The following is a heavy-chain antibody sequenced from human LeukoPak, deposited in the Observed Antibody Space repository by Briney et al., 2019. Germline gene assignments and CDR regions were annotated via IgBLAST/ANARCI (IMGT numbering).Heavy chain of an antibody. CDR1: GYSISSGYY. J-gene: IGHJ4*02. CDR3: ARVGWVVRGVIINLLFDY. CDR2: IYHGGST. Sequence: PSETLSLTCTVSGYSISSGYYWGWIRQLPGKGLEWIGSIYHGGSTYYNPSLKSRVTISVDTSKNQFSLKLSSVTAADTAVYYCARVGWVVRGVIINLLFDYWGQGTLVTVSS. D-gene: IGHD3-10*01. V-gene: IGHV4-38-2*02.